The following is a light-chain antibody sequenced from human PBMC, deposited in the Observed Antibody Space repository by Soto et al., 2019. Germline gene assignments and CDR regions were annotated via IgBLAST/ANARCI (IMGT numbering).Light chain of an antibody. CDR3: QQRTNWLT. V-gene: IGKV3-11*01. CDR1: QNVSTY. Sequence: EIVLTQSPATLSLSPGERATLSCRASQNVSTYLAWYQQKPGQAPRLLIYDASNRATGIPARFIGSGSGTDFTLTISRLEPEDFAVYYCQQRTNWLTFGPETKLDIK. CDR2: DAS. J-gene: IGKJ3*01.